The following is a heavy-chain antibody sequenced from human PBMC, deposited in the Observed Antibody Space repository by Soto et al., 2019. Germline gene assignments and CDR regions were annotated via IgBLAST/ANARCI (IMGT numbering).Heavy chain of an antibody. CDR3: ARGPSRGWLQSPGGFDY. CDR2: ISSSSSYI. D-gene: IGHD3-10*01. J-gene: IGHJ4*02. CDR1: GFTFSSYS. V-gene: IGHV3-21*01. Sequence: GGSLRLSCAASGFTFSSYSMNWVRQAPGKGLEWVSSISSSSSYIYYADSVKGRFTISRDNAKNSLYLQMNSLRAEDTAVYYCARGPSRGWLQSPGGFDYWGQGTLVTVSS.